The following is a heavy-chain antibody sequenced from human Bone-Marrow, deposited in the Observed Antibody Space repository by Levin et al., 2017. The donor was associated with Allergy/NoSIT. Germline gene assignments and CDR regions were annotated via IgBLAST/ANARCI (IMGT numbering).Heavy chain of an antibody. Sequence: GGSLRLSCAASGFTFSSYTMIWVRQAPGKGLEWISYISSDSRTISYADSVKGRFTISRDNAGNSMYLQMNSLRVEDTAVYYCARLLYYPGGWLDPWGQGALVTVAS. V-gene: IGHV3-48*01. CDR2: ISSDSRTI. J-gene: IGHJ5*02. CDR1: GFTFSSYT. CDR3: ARLLYYPGGWLDP. D-gene: IGHD2-8*01.